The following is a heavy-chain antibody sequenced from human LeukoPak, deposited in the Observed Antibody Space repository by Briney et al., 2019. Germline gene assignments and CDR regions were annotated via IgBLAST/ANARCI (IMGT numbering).Heavy chain of an antibody. CDR3: ARDRSGGNWFDP. J-gene: IGHJ5*02. Sequence: GWALTLSCAASGFTFSSYSMNWLRQAPGKGLEWVSSISSSSSYIYYADSVKGRFTISRDNAKNSLYLQMNSLRAEDTAVYYCARDRSGGNWFDPWGQGTLVTVSS. V-gene: IGHV3-21*01. CDR1: GFTFSSYS. D-gene: IGHD3-16*01. CDR2: ISSSSSYI.